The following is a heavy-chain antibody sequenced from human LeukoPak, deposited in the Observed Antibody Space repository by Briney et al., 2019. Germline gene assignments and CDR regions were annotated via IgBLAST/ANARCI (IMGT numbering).Heavy chain of an antibody. CDR2: INHSGST. CDR1: GGSFSGYY. J-gene: IGHJ4*02. Sequence: SETLSLTCAVYGGSFSGYYWSWIRQPPGKGMEWNGEINHSGSTNYNPSLTSRVTISVDTSKNQFSLKLSSVTAADTAVYYCASGIYGSSRDYWGQGTLVTVSS. D-gene: IGHD6-13*01. V-gene: IGHV4-34*01. CDR3: ASGIYGSSRDY.